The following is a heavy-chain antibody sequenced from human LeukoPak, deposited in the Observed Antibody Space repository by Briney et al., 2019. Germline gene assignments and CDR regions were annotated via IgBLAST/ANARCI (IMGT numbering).Heavy chain of an antibody. V-gene: IGHV4-39*01. Sequence: PSETLSLTCTVSGGSISSSSYYWGWIRQPPGKGLEWIGSIYYSGSTNYNPSLKSRVTISVDTSKNQFSLKLSSVTAADTAVYYCARHILVGDGYINDAFDIWGQGTMVTVSS. D-gene: IGHD5-24*01. CDR3: ARHILVGDGYINDAFDI. CDR1: GGSISSSSYY. J-gene: IGHJ3*02. CDR2: IYYSGST.